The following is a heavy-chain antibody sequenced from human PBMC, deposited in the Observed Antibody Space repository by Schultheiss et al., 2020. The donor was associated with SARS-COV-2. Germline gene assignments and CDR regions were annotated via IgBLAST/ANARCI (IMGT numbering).Heavy chain of an antibody. CDR1: GFTFSSYS. CDR2: ISYDGSNK. CDR3: ARVRTTLTTGYYYYMDV. V-gene: IGHV3-30*03. J-gene: IGHJ6*03. Sequence: GGSLRLSCAASGFTFSSYSMNWVRQAPGKGLEWVAVISYDGSNKYYADSVKGRFTISRDNSKNTLYLQMNSLRAEDTAVYYCARVRTTLTTGYYYYMDVWGKGTTVTVSS. D-gene: IGHD1-1*01.